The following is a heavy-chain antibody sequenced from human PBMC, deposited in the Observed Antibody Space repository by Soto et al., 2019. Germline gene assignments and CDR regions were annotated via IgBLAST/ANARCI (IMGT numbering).Heavy chain of an antibody. V-gene: IGHV1-69*12. CDR2: IIPIFGTA. CDR3: ASRGRSWYEAYYFCC. J-gene: IGHJ4*01. CDR1: GGTFSSYA. D-gene: IGHD6-13*01. Sequence: QVHLVQSGAEVKKPGSSVKVSCKASGGTFSSYAISWVRQAPGQGLEWMGGIIPIFGTANYAQKFQGRVTINEDESTSTAYTELGSLRSEDTAVYYCASRGRSWYEAYYFCCWGQGSLVTVSS.